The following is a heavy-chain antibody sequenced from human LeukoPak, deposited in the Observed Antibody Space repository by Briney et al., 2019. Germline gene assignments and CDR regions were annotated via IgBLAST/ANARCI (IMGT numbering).Heavy chain of an antibody. D-gene: IGHD3-22*01. V-gene: IGHV4-4*07. Sequence: SETLSLTCTLSGGSITSYYWSWSRQPAGKGLERSWRFFISGSTNYNPSLMSRVTRSVDTSKNKSSLKLSSVTAADTAVYYCASYDSSGYNWFDTWGQGTLVTVSS. CDR1: GGSITSYY. CDR3: ASYDSSGYNWFDT. J-gene: IGHJ5*02. CDR2: FFISGST.